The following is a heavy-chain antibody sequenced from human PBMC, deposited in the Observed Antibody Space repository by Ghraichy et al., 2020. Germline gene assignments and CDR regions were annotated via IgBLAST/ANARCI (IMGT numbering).Heavy chain of an antibody. CDR3: ARDTETWIQLWSHYYGMDV. CDR1: GYTFTSYG. J-gene: IGHJ6*02. CDR2: ISAYNGNT. V-gene: IGHV1-18*01. Sequence: ASVKVSCKASGYTFTSYGISWVRQAPGQGLEWMGWISAYNGNTNYAQKLQGRVTMTTDTSTSTAYMELRSLRSDDTAVYYCARDTETWIQLWSHYYGMDVWGQGTTVTVSS. D-gene: IGHD5-18*01.